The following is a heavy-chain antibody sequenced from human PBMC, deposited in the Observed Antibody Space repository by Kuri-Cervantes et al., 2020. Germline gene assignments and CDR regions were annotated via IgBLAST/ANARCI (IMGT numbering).Heavy chain of an antibody. D-gene: IGHD6-6*01. CDR2: INPNSGGT. CDR1: GYTFTGYY. V-gene: IGHV1-2*02. J-gene: IGHJ3*02. CDR3: ARGRGEYSSSSVAFDI. Sequence: ASVKVSCKASGYTFTGYYMHWVRQAPGQGLEWMGWINPNSGGTNYAQKFQGRVTMTRDTSISTAYMELSRLRSDDTAVYYCARGRGEYSSSSVAFDIWGQGTMGTVSS.